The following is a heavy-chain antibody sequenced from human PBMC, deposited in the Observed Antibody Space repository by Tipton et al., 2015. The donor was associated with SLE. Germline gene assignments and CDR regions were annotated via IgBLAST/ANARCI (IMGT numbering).Heavy chain of an antibody. D-gene: IGHD6-19*01. CDR2: INHSGST. V-gene: IGHV4-34*01. CDR3: ARGYSSGWYRNAFDI. Sequence: TLSLTCAVYGGSFSGYYWSWIRQPSGKGLEWIGEINHSGSTNYNPSLKSRVTISVDTSKNQFSLKLSSVTGADTAVYYCARGYSSGWYRNAFDIWGQVTMVTVSS. CDR1: GGSFSGYY. J-gene: IGHJ3*02.